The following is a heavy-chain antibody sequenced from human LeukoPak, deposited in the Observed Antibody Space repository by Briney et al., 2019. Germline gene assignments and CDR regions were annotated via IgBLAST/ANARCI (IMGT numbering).Heavy chain of an antibody. CDR2: IYPGDSDP. V-gene: IGHV5-51*01. J-gene: IGHJ6*03. D-gene: IGHD5-12*01. Sequence: GESLQISFKASCYTFTCYWIGWVRPMPGKGREWMGIIYPGDSDPRYSPFFQGQVTISADKSVSTTYLQWNSLKASDTAIYYCARHRSGSYYMDVWGKGTTVTVSS. CDR3: ARHRSGSYYMDV. CDR1: CYTFTCYW.